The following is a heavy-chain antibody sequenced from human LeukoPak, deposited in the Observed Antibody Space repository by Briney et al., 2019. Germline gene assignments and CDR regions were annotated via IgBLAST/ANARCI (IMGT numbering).Heavy chain of an antibody. CDR1: GYTFTSYD. J-gene: IGHJ6*02. CDR2: MRTDSGDT. V-gene: IGHV1-8*01. D-gene: IGHD3-10*01. CDR3: ARGLILWFGELLVNYYYYGMDV. Sequence: ASVKVSCKASGYTFTSYDFNWVRQATGQGLEWMGWMRTDSGDTGYAQKFQGRVTMTRNTFISTTYMELSSLRSEDTAAYYCARGLILWFGELLVNYYYYGMDVWGQGTTVTVSS.